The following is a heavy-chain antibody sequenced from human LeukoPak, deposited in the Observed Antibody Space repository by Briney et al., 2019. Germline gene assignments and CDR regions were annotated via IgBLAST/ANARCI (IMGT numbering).Heavy chain of an antibody. Sequence: SETLSLTCTVSGGSISSSSYYWGWIRQPPGKGLEWIGSIYYSGSTYYNPSLKSRVTISVDTSKNQFSLKLSSVTAADTAVYYCARQAGGWDFWSGNDYYYYYMDVWGKGTTVTVSS. CDR2: IYYSGST. CDR1: GGSISSSSYY. CDR3: ARQAGGWDFWSGNDYYYYYMDV. J-gene: IGHJ6*03. D-gene: IGHD3-3*01. V-gene: IGHV4-39*01.